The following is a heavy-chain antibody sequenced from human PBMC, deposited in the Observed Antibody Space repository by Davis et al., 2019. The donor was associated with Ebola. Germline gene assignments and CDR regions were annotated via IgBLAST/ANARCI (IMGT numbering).Heavy chain of an antibody. J-gene: IGHJ6*04. CDR2: ISSSSSYI. CDR1: GFTFSSYS. D-gene: IGHD1-7*01. CDR3: ARERGTGTTSLDV. Sequence: GESLKISCAASGFTFSSYSMNWVRQAPGKGLEWVSSISSSSSYIYYADSVKGRFAISRDNAKNSLYLQMNSLRAEDTAVYYCARERGTGTTSLDVWGKGTTVTVSS. V-gene: IGHV3-21*01.